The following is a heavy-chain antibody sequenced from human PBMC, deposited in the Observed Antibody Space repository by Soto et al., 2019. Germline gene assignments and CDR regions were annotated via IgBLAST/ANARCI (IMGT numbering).Heavy chain of an antibody. Sequence: GGSLRLSCAASGFTFSSYGMHWVRQAPGKGLEWVAVISYDGSNKYCADSVKGRFTISRDNSKNSLYLQMNSLRPEDTALYYCTKARLWGGDGYNSYYYNAMDVWGQGTTVTVSS. V-gene: IGHV3-30*18. D-gene: IGHD3-16*01. J-gene: IGHJ6*02. CDR1: GFTFSSYG. CDR2: ISYDGSNK. CDR3: TKARLWGGDGYNSYYYNAMDV.